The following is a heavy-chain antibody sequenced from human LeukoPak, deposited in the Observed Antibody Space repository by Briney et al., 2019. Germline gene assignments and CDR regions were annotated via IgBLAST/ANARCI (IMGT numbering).Heavy chain of an antibody. CDR2: SNSDASST. V-gene: IGHV3-74*01. J-gene: IGHJ4*02. D-gene: IGHD4-17*01. CDR3: ARGGDYPFDY. CDR1: GFTFSSYW. Sequence: GGSLRLSCAASGFTFSSYWMHWVRQAPGKGLVWVSRSNSDASSTNYADSVKGRFTISRDNAKNTLYLQMNSLRAEDTAVYYCARGGDYPFDYWGQGTLVTVSS.